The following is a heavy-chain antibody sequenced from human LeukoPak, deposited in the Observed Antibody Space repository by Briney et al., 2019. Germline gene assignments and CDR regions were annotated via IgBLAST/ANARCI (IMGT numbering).Heavy chain of an antibody. CDR3: VRHGSFYYDSSSYFGN. D-gene: IGHD3-22*01. CDR1: GFTFSSYA. Sequence: GGSLRLSCAASGFTFSSYAMHWVRQAPGKGLEWVAVISYDGSNKYYADSVKGRFTISRDNSKNTLYLQMNSLRAEDTAVYYCVRHGSFYYDSSSYFGNWGQGTLVTVSS. J-gene: IGHJ4*02. V-gene: IGHV3-30-3*01. CDR2: ISYDGSNK.